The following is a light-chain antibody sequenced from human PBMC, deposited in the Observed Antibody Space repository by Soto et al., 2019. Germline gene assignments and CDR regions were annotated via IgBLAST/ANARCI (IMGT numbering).Light chain of an antibody. J-gene: IGKJ1*01. Sequence: DIQMTQSPSTLCASVGERVTITCRASQSISSWLAWYQQKPGKAPKLLIYKASSLESGVPSRFSGSGSGTEFTLTISSLQPDDFATYYCQQYNSYSRTFGQGTKGDNK. CDR1: QSISSW. V-gene: IGKV1-5*03. CDR2: KAS. CDR3: QQYNSYSRT.